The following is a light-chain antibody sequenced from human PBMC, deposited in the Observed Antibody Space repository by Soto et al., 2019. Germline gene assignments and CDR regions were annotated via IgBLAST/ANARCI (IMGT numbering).Light chain of an antibody. CDR1: QSVSKTY. J-gene: IGKJ1*01. V-gene: IGKV3-11*01. CDR3: HQRQSWPRT. Sequence: SVLSRAPSNRCFSPWEKHNHSCRASQSVSKTYLAWYQQKPGQAPRLLIYDASTRATGIPARFSASGSGTDFTLTISDVQPEDFALYYCHQRQSWPRTFGQGTKV. CDR2: DAS.